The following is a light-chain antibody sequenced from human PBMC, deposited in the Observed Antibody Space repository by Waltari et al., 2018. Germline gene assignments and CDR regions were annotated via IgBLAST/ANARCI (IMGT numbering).Light chain of an antibody. Sequence: EIVLTQSPGTLSLSPGERATLSCRASQSVSRTLAWYQQNPGQAPRLLIYDASTRATGIPDRFSGSGFGTDFSLTISRLEPEDFAVYYCQKYGTLPATFGQGTTVEIK. CDR3: QKYGTLPAT. J-gene: IGKJ1*01. CDR1: QSVSRT. CDR2: DAS. V-gene: IGKV3-20*01.